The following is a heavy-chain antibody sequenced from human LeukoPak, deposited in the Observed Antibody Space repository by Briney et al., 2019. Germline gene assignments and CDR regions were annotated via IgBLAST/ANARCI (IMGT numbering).Heavy chain of an antibody. Sequence: GGSLRLSCAASGLTISSYEMSWVRQAPGKGLEWVSAMSSSDDGRYYAASVRGRFTISRDTSRSTLYLQMNSLRAEDAAVYYCARDKTAQLDNYYYYMDVWGKGTTVTISS. V-gene: IGHV3-23*01. CDR2: MSSSDDGR. CDR1: GLTISSYE. CDR3: ARDKTAQLDNYYYYMDV. D-gene: IGHD6-13*01. J-gene: IGHJ6*03.